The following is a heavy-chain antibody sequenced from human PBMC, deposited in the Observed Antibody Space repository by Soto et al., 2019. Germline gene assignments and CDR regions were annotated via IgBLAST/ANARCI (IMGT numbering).Heavy chain of an antibody. J-gene: IGHJ1*01. CDR1: GDSVGSGGYF. Sequence: SETLSLTCAVSGDSVGSGGYFWSWIRQSPGKGLEWIGHIHNSVNTEYNPPLRGRVTISVDTSKNHFSLNLRSVTAADTAIFYCAMTDSAGRWAEWYWGQGTLGTLFS. CDR3: AMTDSAGRWAEWY. D-gene: IGHD3-3*01. CDR2: IHNSVNT. V-gene: IGHV4-61*03.